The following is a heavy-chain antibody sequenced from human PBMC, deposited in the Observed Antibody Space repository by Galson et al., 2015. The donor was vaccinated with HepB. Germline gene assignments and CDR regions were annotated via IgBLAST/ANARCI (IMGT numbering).Heavy chain of an antibody. CDR1: GFTFSRYR. CDR3: ARGPKSFTNDICYTLGY. Sequence: SLRLSCAASGFTFSRYRMNWVRQSPGKGLEWISDINNSGSTVYSADSVKGRFTIPRDNARNSLYLQMNSLRDEDTAVYYCARGPKSFTNDICYTLGYWGQGTLVTVSS. CDR2: INNSGSTV. V-gene: IGHV3-48*02. D-gene: IGHD2-8*01. J-gene: IGHJ4*02.